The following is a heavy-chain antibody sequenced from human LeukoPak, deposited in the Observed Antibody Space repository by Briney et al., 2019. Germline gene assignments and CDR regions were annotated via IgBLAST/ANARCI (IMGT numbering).Heavy chain of an antibody. D-gene: IGHD1-26*01. CDR2: ISYDGSNK. V-gene: IGHV3-30*18. J-gene: IGHJ6*03. CDR3: AKDRSGSCYYYMDV. CDR1: GFTFSSYS. Sequence: GESLRLSCAASGFTFSSYSMNWVRQAPGKGLEWVAVISYDGSNKYYADSVKGRFTISRDNSKNTLYLQMNSLRAEDTAVYYCAKDRSGSCYYYMDVWGKGTTVTVSS.